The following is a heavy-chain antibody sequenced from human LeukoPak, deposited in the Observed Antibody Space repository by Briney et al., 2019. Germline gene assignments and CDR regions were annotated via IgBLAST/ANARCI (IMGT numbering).Heavy chain of an antibody. CDR1: GGSISTYY. D-gene: IGHD2-8*01. CDR2: IYSGGST. V-gene: IGHV4-4*07. Sequence: SETLSLTCTVSGGSISTYYWSWIRQPAGKGLEWIGRIYSGGSTNYNPSLKSRATMSVDTSKNQFSLKLSSVTAADTAVYYCARVYAYYYMDVWGKGTTVTVSS. CDR3: ARVYAYYYMDV. J-gene: IGHJ6*03.